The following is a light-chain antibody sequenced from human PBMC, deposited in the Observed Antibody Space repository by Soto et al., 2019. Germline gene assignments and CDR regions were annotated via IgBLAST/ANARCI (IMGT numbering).Light chain of an antibody. Sequence: DIVMTQSPDSLAVSLGERAPINCKSSQSVLYSSNSKNYLPWYRQKPTQPPKLLIYWASTRESGVPDRFSGSGSGTEFTLTISSLQPDDFATYYCQHYNSYSEAFGQGTKVDIK. CDR3: QHYNSYSEA. CDR2: WAS. J-gene: IGKJ1*01. V-gene: IGKV4-1*01. CDR1: QSVLYSSNSKNY.